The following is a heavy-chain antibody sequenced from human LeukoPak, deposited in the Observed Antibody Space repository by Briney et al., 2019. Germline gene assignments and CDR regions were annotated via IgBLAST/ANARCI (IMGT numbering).Heavy chain of an antibody. CDR1: GFSFDNYG. J-gene: IGHJ4*02. V-gene: IGHV3-23*01. CDR2: ISGSGGST. CDR3: AKSHHVTAIDY. D-gene: IGHD2-21*02. Sequence: GRSLRLSCAASGFSFDNYGMTWVRQAPGKGLEWVSAISGSGGSTYYAGSVKGRFTISRDNSKNTLYLQMNSLRADDTAVYYCAKSHHVTAIDYWGQGTLVTVSS.